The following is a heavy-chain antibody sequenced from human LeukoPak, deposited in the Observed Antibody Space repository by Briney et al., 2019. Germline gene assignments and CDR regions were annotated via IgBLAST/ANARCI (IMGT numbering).Heavy chain of an antibody. V-gene: IGHV3-23*01. Sequence: GGSLRLSCAASGFTFSNYAMRWVRQARGKGLEWGSHISGSGDITFYADSVKGGFTISRDNSKNTLYLQMNRLRDEDTAVYCSAKSFARGKPTFDYWGQGTLVTVSS. D-gene: IGHD3-10*01. CDR3: AKSFARGKPTFDY. J-gene: IGHJ4*02. CDR2: ISGSGDIT. CDR1: GFTFSNYA.